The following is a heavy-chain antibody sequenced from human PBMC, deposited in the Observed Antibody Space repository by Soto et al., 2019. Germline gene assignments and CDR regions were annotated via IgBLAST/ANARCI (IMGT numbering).Heavy chain of an antibody. CDR1: GFTFSNAW. D-gene: IGHD3-3*01. V-gene: IGHV3-15*01. CDR3: TTDHSIAIFGVVIAPPSSAGYYGMDV. Sequence: GGSLRLSCAASGFTFSNAWMSWVRQAPGKGLEWVGRIKSKTDGGTTDYAAPVKGRFTISRDDSKNTLYLQMNSLKTEDTAVYYCTTDHSIAIFGVVIAPPSSAGYYGMDVWGQGTTVTV. J-gene: IGHJ6*02. CDR2: IKSKTDGGTT.